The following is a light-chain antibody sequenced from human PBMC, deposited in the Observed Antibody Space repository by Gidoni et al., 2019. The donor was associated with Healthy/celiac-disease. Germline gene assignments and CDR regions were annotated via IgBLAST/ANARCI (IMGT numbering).Light chain of an antibody. CDR3: QQYNIYSHT. J-gene: IGKJ1*01. CDR1: QSISSW. CDR2: MAS. V-gene: IGKV1-5*03. Sequence: DIQMTQSPSTLSASVGDRVTITCRASQSISSWLAWYQKKPVKAPKLLIYMASSLESGVPSRFSGSGTGTEFNLTISSLQPDDFATYSCQQYNIYSHTFGQGTKVEIK.